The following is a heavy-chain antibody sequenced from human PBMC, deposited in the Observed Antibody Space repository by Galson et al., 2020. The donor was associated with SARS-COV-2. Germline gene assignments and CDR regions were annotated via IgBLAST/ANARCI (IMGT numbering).Heavy chain of an antibody. CDR2: INHSGST. J-gene: IGHJ5*02. Sequence: ETLSLTCAVYGGSFSGYYWSWIRQPPGKGLEWIGAINHSGSTTYNPSLKSRVTISVDTSKNQFPLKLSSVTAADTAVYYCARARYSSSWYGRRNWFDPWGQGTLVTVSS. CDR3: ARARYSSSWYGRRNWFDP. D-gene: IGHD6-13*01. CDR1: GGSFSGYY. V-gene: IGHV4-34*01.